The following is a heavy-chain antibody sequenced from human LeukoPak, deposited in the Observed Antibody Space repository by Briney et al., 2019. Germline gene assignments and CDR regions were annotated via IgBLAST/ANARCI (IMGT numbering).Heavy chain of an antibody. J-gene: IGHJ4*02. Sequence: IGEINHSGSTNYNPSLKSRVTISVDTSKNQFSLKLSSVTAADTAVYYCARGGYCGGDCYDYWGQGTLVTVSS. V-gene: IGHV4-34*01. D-gene: IGHD2-21*01. CDR2: INHSGST. CDR3: ARGGYCGGDCYDY.